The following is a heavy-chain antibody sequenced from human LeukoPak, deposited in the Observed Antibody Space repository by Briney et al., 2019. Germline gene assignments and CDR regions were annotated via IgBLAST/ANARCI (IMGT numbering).Heavy chain of an antibody. V-gene: IGHV4-59*12. CDR3: TRDSGTTGEVKFDP. J-gene: IGHJ5*02. D-gene: IGHD3-10*01. CDR1: GGSISSYY. Sequence: SETLSLTCAVSGGSISSYYWSWIRQPPGKGLEWIGYISYSGTTNYNPSLKSRVTMSVDTSKNQFSLKMSSVTAADTAVYYCTRDSGTTGEVKFDPWGQGTLVAVSS. CDR2: ISYSGTT.